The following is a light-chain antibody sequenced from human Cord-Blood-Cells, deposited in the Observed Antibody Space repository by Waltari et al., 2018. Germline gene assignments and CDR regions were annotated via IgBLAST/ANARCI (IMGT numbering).Light chain of an antibody. J-gene: IGKJ3*01. V-gene: IGKV1-39*01. CDR3: QQSYSTLT. CDR1: QSISSY. Sequence: DIQMTQSPSSLSASVGDRVTITCRASQSISSYLNWYQQKPGKAPKLLIYAASSLQSGVXXRFSGSGSGTDFTLTISSLQPEDFATYYCQQSYSTLTFGPGTKVDIK. CDR2: AAS.